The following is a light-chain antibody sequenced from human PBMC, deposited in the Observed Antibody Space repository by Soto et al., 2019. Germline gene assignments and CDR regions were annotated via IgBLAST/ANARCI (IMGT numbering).Light chain of an antibody. Sequence: DIQMTQSPSSLYASVGDRVTITCRASQSISRYLNWYQQKPGKAPNLLIFGASTLQSGVPSRFSGSGSGTDFTLTISSLQPEDVATYYCQQSHSTPPAFGQGTRLEIK. V-gene: IGKV1-39*01. J-gene: IGKJ5*01. CDR3: QQSHSTPPA. CDR2: GAS. CDR1: QSISRY.